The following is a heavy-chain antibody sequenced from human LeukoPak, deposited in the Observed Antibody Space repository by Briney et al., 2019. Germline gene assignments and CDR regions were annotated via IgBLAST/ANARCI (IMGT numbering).Heavy chain of an antibody. D-gene: IGHD3-10*01. CDR1: GYSLSSGYY. Sequence: SETLSLTCTVSGYSLSSGYYWGWIRQPPGKGPEWIGSINHSGSTYYNPSLKSRVTISVDTSKNQFSLKLSSVTAADTAVYYGARDSYYYGSGSNQYDYWGQGTLVTVSS. V-gene: IGHV4-38-2*02. J-gene: IGHJ4*02. CDR3: ARDSYYYGSGSNQYDY. CDR2: INHSGST.